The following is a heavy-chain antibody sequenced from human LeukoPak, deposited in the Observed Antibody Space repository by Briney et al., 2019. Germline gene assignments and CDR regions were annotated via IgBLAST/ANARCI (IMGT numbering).Heavy chain of an antibody. CDR3: ARLRGARGTVRDY. V-gene: IGHV4-34*01. J-gene: IGHJ4*02. CDR1: GGSFSGYY. D-gene: IGHD4-11*01. CDR2: INHSGST. Sequence: SETLSLTFAVYGGSFSGYYWSWIRQPPGKGLEWIGEINHSGSTNYNPSLKSRVTISVDTSKNQFSLKLSSVTAADTAVYYCARLRGARGTVRDYWGQGTLVTVSS.